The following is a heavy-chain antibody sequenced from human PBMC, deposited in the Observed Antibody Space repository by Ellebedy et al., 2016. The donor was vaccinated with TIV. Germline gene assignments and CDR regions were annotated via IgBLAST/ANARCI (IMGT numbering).Heavy chain of an antibody. CDR1: GFTFSSYW. CDR3: ARDLIVVVPAAKIAAAGSLDY. D-gene: IGHD2-2*01. J-gene: IGHJ4*02. CDR2: IKQDGSEK. V-gene: IGHV3-7*01. Sequence: GESLKISXAASGFTFSSYWMSWVRQAPGKGLEWVANIKQDGSEKYYVDSVKGRFTISRDNAKNSLYLQMNSLRAEDTAVYYCARDLIVVVPAAKIAAAGSLDYWGQGTLVTVSS.